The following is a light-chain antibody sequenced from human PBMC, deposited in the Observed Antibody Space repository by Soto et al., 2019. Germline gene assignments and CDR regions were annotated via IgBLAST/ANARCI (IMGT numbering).Light chain of an antibody. CDR3: QQYGSSPYT. Sequence: EIVLTQSPGTLSLSPGERATLSCRASQSVSSSYLAWYQQKPGQAPRLLIYDASSRATGIPYRFSGSGSGTDFTFTISRLEPEDLAVYFCQQYGSSPYTFGQGTKLEIK. CDR2: DAS. CDR1: QSVSSSY. J-gene: IGKJ2*01. V-gene: IGKV3-20*01.